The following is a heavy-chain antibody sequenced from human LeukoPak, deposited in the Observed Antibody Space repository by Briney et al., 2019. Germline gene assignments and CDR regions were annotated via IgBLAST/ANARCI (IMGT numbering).Heavy chain of an antibody. CDR2: ISYDGVNK. V-gene: IGHV3-30*04. CDR1: GFSFSSYV. J-gene: IGHJ6*02. Sequence: GGSLRLSCAASGFSFSSYVMHWLRQAPGKGLEWVAVISYDGVNKYYTGSVKGRFTISRDNSKNTLYFQMNSLRAEDTAVYYCARDRPLYGMDVWGQGTTVTVSS. CDR3: ARDRPLYGMDV.